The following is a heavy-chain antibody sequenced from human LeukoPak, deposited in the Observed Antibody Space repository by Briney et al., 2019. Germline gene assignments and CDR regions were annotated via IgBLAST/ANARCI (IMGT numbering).Heavy chain of an antibody. CDR1: GYTFTSYG. J-gene: IGHJ5*02. Sequence: GASVKVSCKASGYTFTSYGISWVRQAPGQGLEWKGWISAYNGDTGYAQKFQGRLTMTTDTSTSTAYMELRSLRSDDTAMYYCARDRTATSVKRDFDPWGQGTLVTVSS. D-gene: IGHD5-18*01. CDR3: ARDRTATSVKRDFDP. CDR2: ISAYNGDT. V-gene: IGHV1-18*01.